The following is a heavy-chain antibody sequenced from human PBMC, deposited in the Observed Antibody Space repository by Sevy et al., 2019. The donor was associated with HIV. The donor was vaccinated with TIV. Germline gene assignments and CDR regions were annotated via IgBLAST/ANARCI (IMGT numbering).Heavy chain of an antibody. V-gene: IGHV3-64*01. D-gene: IGHD5-12*01. CDR1: GFTFSSYA. Sequence: GGSLRLSCAASGFTFSSYAMHWVRQAPGKGLEYVSAISSNGGSTYYANSVKGRFTISRDNSKNTLYLQMGSLRAEDMAVYYCARDRGDGYNYDAFDIWGQRTMVTVSS. CDR2: ISSNGGST. J-gene: IGHJ3*02. CDR3: ARDRGDGYNYDAFDI.